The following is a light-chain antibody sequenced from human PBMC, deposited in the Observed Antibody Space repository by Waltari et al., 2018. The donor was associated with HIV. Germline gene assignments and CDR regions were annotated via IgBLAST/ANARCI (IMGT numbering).Light chain of an antibody. V-gene: IGLV2-8*01. CDR3: TAHAGSKDV. CDR2: DVT. CDR1: SSDIGAYNY. J-gene: IGLJ2*01. Sequence: QSALTQPPSASGSPGQSVTISCTGTSSDIGAYNYVAWYQQYPGTAPKLMIYDVTRRPSGVPDRFSGSKSDNTASLTVSGLQAEDEADHYCTAHAGSKDVFGGGTKLTVL.